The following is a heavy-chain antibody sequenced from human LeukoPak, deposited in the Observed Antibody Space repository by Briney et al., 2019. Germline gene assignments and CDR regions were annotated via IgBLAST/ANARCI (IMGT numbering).Heavy chain of an antibody. J-gene: IGHJ4*02. V-gene: IGHV3-7*03. CDR2: IHQNGGTE. D-gene: IGHD6-13*01. CDR3: ARDLSSRDAF. CDR1: GFTVSNYW. Sequence: PGGSLRLSCAASGFTVSNYWMSLVRQAPGEGLEWVACIHQNGGTEYYVDSVKGRFAISRDNSKNSLHLQMSSLTVEDTAVYYCARDLSSRDAFWGQGTLVIVSS.